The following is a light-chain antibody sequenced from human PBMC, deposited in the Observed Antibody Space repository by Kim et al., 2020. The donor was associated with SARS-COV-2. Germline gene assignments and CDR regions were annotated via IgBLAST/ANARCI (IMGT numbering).Light chain of an antibody. V-gene: IGKV3-20*01. CDR3: QQYGKA. J-gene: IGKJ1*01. CDR2: ATS. Sequence: LSLSPGERATRSCRASQTVSTCCLAWHQQRPGQAPRLLIYATSKRATGIPDRFRGSGSGTDFTLTISRLEPEDFAVYYCQQYGKAFGQGTKVDIK. CDR1: QTVSTCC.